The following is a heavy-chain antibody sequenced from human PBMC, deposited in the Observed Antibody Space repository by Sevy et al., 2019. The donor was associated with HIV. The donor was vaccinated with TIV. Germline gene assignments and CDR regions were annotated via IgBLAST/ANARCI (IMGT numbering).Heavy chain of an antibody. CDR3: AKDRIWELGDAFDI. CDR2: LSGNGGST. J-gene: IGHJ3*02. V-gene: IGHV3-23*01. D-gene: IGHD1-7*01. CDR1: GFTFSSYA. Sequence: GGSLRLSCAASGFTFSSYAMSWVRQAPGKGLKWVSGLSGNGGSTNYADSVKGRFALSRDNSKNTLYLQMNNLRAEDTAIYFCAKDRIWELGDAFDIWGQRTMVTVSS.